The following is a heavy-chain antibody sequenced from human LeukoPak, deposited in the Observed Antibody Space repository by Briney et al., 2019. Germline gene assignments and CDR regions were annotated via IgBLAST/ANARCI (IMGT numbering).Heavy chain of an antibody. V-gene: IGHV4-39*01. CDR1: GSSITSRNLY. CDR2: VYYSGNT. D-gene: IGHD3-16*01. J-gene: IGHJ4*02. CDR3: ARLSRDGGTYFHN. Sequence: SETLSLTCTVSGSSITSRNLYWGWIRQPPGKGLEWIGTVYYSGNTHYNPSLESRVTISGDTSKNQFSLKLTSVTAADTAVYYCARLSRDGGTYFHNWGQGTLVTVSS.